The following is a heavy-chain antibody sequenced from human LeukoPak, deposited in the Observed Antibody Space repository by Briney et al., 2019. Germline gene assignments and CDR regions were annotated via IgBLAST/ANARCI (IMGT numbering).Heavy chain of an antibody. CDR2: INPSGGST. CDR3: ARGSTNRRDGYNPLYAFDI. J-gene: IGHJ3*02. CDR1: GYTFTSYY. Sequence: GASVKVSCKASGYTFTSYYMHWVRQAPGQGLEWMGIINPSGGSTSYAQKFQGRVTMTRDTSTSTVYMELSSLRSEDTAVYYCARGSTNRRDGYNPLYAFDIWGQGTMVTVSS. V-gene: IGHV1-46*01. D-gene: IGHD5-24*01.